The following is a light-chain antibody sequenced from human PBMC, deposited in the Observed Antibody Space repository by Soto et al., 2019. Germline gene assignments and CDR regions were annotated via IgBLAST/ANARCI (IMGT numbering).Light chain of an antibody. CDR2: GAS. Sequence: EIVMTQSPATLSVSPGERATLSCRASQSVRSNLAWYQQKPGQAPRLLIYGASTRATDIPARFSGSGSGTEFTLSISSLQSEDFAVYYCQQYNNWPPFTFGPGTKVDI. J-gene: IGKJ3*01. CDR1: QSVRSN. CDR3: QQYNNWPPFT. V-gene: IGKV3-15*01.